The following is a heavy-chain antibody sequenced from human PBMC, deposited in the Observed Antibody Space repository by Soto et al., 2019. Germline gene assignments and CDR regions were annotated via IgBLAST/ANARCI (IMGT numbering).Heavy chain of an antibody. J-gene: IGHJ6*02. V-gene: IGHV3-7*03. Sequence: DVKLVESGGVMVQPGDSLRLSCEVSGFIFSMYSMSWVRQTPGKGLEWVAKIPQDGVDGHYADAVKGRFTISRDNGKNSLYLQMNNLRAEDTAVYYCARDHLILPAHDFFYGSDVWGRGATVTVSS. CDR3: ARDHLILPAHDFFYGSDV. CDR2: IPQDGVDG. D-gene: IGHD2-21*02. CDR1: GFIFSMYS.